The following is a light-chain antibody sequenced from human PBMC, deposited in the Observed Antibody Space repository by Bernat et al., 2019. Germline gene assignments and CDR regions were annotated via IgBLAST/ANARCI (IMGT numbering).Light chain of an antibody. V-gene: IGKV3-15*01. Sequence: EIVMTQSPATLSVSPGDRATLSCRASQSVSSNLAWYQQKPGQAPRLLIYGASTRATGIPARFSGSGSGTEFTLTISSLQSEHFAVYYCQQYNKWPPITFGQGTRLEIK. CDR1: QSVSSN. CDR2: GAS. J-gene: IGKJ5*01. CDR3: QQYNKWPPIT.